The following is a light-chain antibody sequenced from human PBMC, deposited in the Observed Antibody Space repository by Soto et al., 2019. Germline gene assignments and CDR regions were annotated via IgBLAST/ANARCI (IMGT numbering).Light chain of an antibody. J-gene: IGKJ5*01. V-gene: IGKV3-20*01. Sequence: EIVMTQSPVTLSVSPGERVTLSCRASQSVSISYLAWYQQKPGQAPRLLIYGASNMATGIPDRFSGSGSGTDFTLTISRLEPEDFAVYYCQQYGGSPITFGQGTRLEIK. CDR1: QSVSISY. CDR2: GAS. CDR3: QQYGGSPIT.